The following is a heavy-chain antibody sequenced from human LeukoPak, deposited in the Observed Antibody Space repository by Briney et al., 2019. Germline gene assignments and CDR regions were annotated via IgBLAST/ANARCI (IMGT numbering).Heavy chain of an antibody. Sequence: GGSLRLSCAASGFTFSSYSMNWVRQAPGKGLEWVSSISSSSSYIYYADSVKGRFTISRDNSKNTLYLQMNSLRAEDTAVYYCARGAHGDAFDIWGQGTMVTVSS. CDR2: ISSSSSYI. V-gene: IGHV3-21*04. J-gene: IGHJ3*02. CDR1: GFTFSSYS. CDR3: ARGAHGDAFDI.